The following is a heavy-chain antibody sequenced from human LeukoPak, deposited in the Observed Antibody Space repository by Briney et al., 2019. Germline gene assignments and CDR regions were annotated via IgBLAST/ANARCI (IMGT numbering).Heavy chain of an antibody. V-gene: IGHV3-30*04. CDR2: ISYDGSNK. CDR3: ATAGRVPVIEGFVELFPRSFDY. J-gene: IGHJ4*02. CDR1: GFTFSSYA. D-gene: IGHD3-10*01. Sequence: PGGSLRLSCAASGFTFSSYAMHWVRQAPGKGLDWVAVISYDGSNKYYADSVKGRFTISRDNYQHTLYLQMNRRRAQHTAAYYRATAGRVPVIEGFVELFPRSFDYWGQGTLVTVSS.